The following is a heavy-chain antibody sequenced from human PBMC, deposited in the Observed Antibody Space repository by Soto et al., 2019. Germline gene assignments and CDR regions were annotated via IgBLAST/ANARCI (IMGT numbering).Heavy chain of an antibody. D-gene: IGHD6-19*01. CDR2: ISYDGSNK. J-gene: IGHJ4*02. Sequence: PGGSLRLSCAASGFTFSSYAMHWVRQAPGKGLEWVAVISYDGSNKYYADSVKGRFTISRDNSKNTLYLQMNSLRAEDTAVYYCARGGRPLGSGWALIDYWGQGTLVTVSS. V-gene: IGHV3-30-3*01. CDR3: ARGGRPLGSGWALIDY. CDR1: GFTFSSYA.